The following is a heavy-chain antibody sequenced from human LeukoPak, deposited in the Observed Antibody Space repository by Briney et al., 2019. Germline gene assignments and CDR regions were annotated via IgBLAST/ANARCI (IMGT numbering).Heavy chain of an antibody. V-gene: IGHV3-23*01. D-gene: IGHD6-6*01. J-gene: IGHJ4*02. CDR1: GFTFSSYA. CDR3: AKELEYSSSRPGRRYYYFDY. Sequence: GGSLRLSCAASGFTFSSYAMSWVRQAPGKGLEWVSEISGGGDSTYYADSVRGRFTISRDNSKNTLYLQMNSLRAEDTAVYYCAKELEYSSSRPGRRYYYFDYWGQGTLVTVSS. CDR2: ISGGGDST.